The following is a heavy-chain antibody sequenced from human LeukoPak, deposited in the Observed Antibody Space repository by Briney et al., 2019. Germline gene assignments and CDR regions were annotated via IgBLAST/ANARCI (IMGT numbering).Heavy chain of an antibody. D-gene: IGHD3-22*01. CDR3: AKDQVVITPYYFDY. CDR2: ISYDGSNE. V-gene: IGHV3-30*18. CDR1: GLTFSSYG. Sequence: GGSLRLSCVGTGLTFSSYGMHWVRQAPGKGLEWVAVISYDGSNEDYADSVTGRFNISRDNSKNTLYLQMNSLRAEDTAVYYCAKDQVVITPYYFDYWGQGTLVTVSS. J-gene: IGHJ4*02.